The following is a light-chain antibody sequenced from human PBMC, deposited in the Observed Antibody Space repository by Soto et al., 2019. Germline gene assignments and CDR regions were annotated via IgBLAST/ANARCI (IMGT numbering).Light chain of an antibody. V-gene: IGLV7-46*01. Sequence: VVTQEPSLTVSPGGTVTLTCGSSTGAVTSGHWPYWFQRKPGQAPRTLIYDVSKRPSGVPDRFSGSKSGNTASLTISGLQAEDEADYYCCSYAGSYTYVFGTGTKVTVL. CDR2: DVS. CDR3: CSYAGSYTYV. CDR1: TGAVTSGHW. J-gene: IGLJ1*01.